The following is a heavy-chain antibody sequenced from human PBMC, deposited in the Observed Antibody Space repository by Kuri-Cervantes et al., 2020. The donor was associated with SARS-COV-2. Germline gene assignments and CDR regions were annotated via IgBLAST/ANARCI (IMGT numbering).Heavy chain of an antibody. CDR2: IKQDGSEK. Sequence: GGSLRLSCAASGFTFSSYWMSWDRQAPGKGLEWVANIKQDGSEKYYVDSVKGRFTISRDNAKNSLYLQMNSLRAEDTAVYYCARDSGRYSSGWYTRRTPYFDYWGQGTLVTVSS. J-gene: IGHJ4*02. CDR3: ARDSGRYSSGWYTRRTPYFDY. CDR1: GFTFSSYW. D-gene: IGHD6-19*01. V-gene: IGHV3-7*01.